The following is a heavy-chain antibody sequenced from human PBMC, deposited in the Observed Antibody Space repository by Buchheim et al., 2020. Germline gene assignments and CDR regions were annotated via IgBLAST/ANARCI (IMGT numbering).Heavy chain of an antibody. J-gene: IGHJ4*02. V-gene: IGHV3-30*18. CDR2: ISYDGSNK. D-gene: IGHD6-19*01. Sequence: QVQLVESGGGVVQPGRSLRLSCAASGFTFSSYGMHWVRQAPGKGLEWVAVISYDGSNKYYADSVKGRFTISRDNSKKTPYLQMNSLRAEDTAVYYCAKDSKHSSGWFDYWGQGTL. CDR1: GFTFSSYG. CDR3: AKDSKHSSGWFDY.